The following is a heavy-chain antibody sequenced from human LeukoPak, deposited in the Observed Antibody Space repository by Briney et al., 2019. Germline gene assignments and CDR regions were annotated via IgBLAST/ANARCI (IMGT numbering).Heavy chain of an antibody. D-gene: IGHD5-18*01. V-gene: IGHV3-21*01. J-gene: IGHJ4*02. Sequence: PGGSLRLSCAASGFTFSSYSMNWVRQAPGKGLEWVSSISSSSSYIYYPDSVKGRFTISRDNAKNLLYLQMNSLRAEDTAVYYCARETDTAMTTDYWGQGTLVTVSS. CDR1: GFTFSSYS. CDR2: ISSSSSYI. CDR3: ARETDTAMTTDY.